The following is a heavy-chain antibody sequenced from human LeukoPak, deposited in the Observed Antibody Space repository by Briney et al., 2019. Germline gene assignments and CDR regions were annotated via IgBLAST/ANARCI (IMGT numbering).Heavy chain of an antibody. D-gene: IGHD1-1*01. CDR3: AKQRATGAGTDTRYFDY. J-gene: IGHJ4*02. V-gene: IGHV3-23*01. CDR1: GFTFSTFA. CDR2: INGNSHYT. Sequence: PGGSLRLSCAASGFTFSTFAMSWVRQAPGKGLEGVSAINGNSHYTYHADSGTGRFTISRDNSKNTLYLQMHRLRTEDTAVYYCAKQRATGAGTDTRYFDYWGQGSLVTVSS.